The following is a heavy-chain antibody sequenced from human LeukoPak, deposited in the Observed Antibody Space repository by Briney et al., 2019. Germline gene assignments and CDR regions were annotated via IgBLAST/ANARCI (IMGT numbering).Heavy chain of an antibody. CDR3: ATANSGPDI. V-gene: IGHV3-74*01. Sequence: QTGGSLRLSCAASGFTFSSYWMHGVRQAPGKGLVWVTRISADGSYTLYADSVKGRFTISRDNAKNTLYLQMNSLRAEDTAVYYCATANSGPDIWGQGTTVTVSS. J-gene: IGHJ3*02. D-gene: IGHD1-1*01. CDR1: GFTFSSYW. CDR2: ISADGSYT.